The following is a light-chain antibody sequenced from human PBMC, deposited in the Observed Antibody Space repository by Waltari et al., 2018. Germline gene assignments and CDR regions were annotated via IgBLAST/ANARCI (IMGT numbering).Light chain of an antibody. CDR1: QNVNSK. Sequence: EIIMTQSPATLSLSPGERATLSCRASQNVNSKLAWYQQKPGQAPRLLIYGASIRATGIPARFSGSGSGTQFTLTINSLQSEDSAVYFCQQHNDWPPWTFGQGTKVELK. J-gene: IGKJ1*01. V-gene: IGKV3-15*01. CDR3: QQHNDWPPWT. CDR2: GAS.